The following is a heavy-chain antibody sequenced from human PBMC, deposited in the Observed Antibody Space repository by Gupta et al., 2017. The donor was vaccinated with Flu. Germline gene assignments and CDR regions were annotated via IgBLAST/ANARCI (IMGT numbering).Heavy chain of an antibody. V-gene: IGHV4-4*07. J-gene: IGHJ5*02. Sequence: QVQLQESGPGLVKPSETLSLTCTVSGGSISSYYWSWIRQPAGKGLEWIGRIYTSGSTNYNPSLKSRVTMSVDTSKNQFSLKLSSVTAADTAVYYCARDVTMIVVVPENWFDPWGQGTLVTVSS. D-gene: IGHD3-22*01. CDR2: IYTSGST. CDR3: ARDVTMIVVVPENWFDP. CDR1: GGSISSYY.